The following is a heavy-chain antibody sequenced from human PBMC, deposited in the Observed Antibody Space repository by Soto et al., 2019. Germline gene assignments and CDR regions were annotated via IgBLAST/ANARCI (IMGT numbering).Heavy chain of an antibody. Sequence: QITLKKSGPPLVKPTQTLTLTCTFSGFSLSTTGVGVRWISQRRGKALEWLALVYWDDDKRYKPSLKSRLTITKDPSKNQVVLAMTHMDPVDTATYYCVQSRCGGDCLQSYSSHSYYGLDVWGQGTTVTVSS. CDR3: VQSRCGGDCLQSYSSHSYYGLDV. D-gene: IGHD2-21*01. CDR2: VYWDDDK. V-gene: IGHV2-5*02. J-gene: IGHJ6*02. CDR1: GFSLSTTGVG.